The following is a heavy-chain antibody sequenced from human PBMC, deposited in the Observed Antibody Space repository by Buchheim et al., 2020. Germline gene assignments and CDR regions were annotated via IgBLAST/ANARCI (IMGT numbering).Heavy chain of an antibody. V-gene: IGHV3-33*01. D-gene: IGHD6-19*01. CDR2: IWYDGSNK. CDR3: ARDGAVAGPWENGYYFDY. Sequence: VQLVESGGGVVQPGRSLRLSCAASGFTFSSYGMHWVRQAPGKGLEWVAVIWYDGSNKYYADSVKGRFTISRDNSKNTLYLQMNSLRAEDTAVYYCARDGAVAGPWENGYYFDYWGQGTL. CDR1: GFTFSSYG. J-gene: IGHJ4*02.